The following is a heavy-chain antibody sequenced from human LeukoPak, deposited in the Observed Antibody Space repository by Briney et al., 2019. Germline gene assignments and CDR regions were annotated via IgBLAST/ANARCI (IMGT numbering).Heavy chain of an antibody. CDR1: GYTCSTCD. D-gene: IGHD1-1*01. V-gene: IGHV1-8*01. CDR3: ARVLGSISH. J-gene: IGHJ4*02. Sequence: ASVKVSCKATGYTCSTCDINWVRQSTGQRLEWIGWRNASSCNTGFALKFQGSVTMIRDTSINPDYLELIRLLSVAAAVSYLARVLGSISHWRQGTLVTVSS. CDR2: RNASSCNT.